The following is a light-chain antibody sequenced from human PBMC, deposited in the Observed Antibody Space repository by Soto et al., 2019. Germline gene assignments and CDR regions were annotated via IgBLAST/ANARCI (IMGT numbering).Light chain of an antibody. CDR2: KAS. Sequence: DIQMTQSPSTLSASVGDRVIISCRASQSISSWLAWYQQKPGNAPKLLIYKASSIESGVPPRFSGSGSGTEFTLTISRLQPDDFATYYCRQYHSFSWTFGQGTNVEIK. CDR1: QSISSW. CDR3: RQYHSFSWT. J-gene: IGKJ1*01. V-gene: IGKV1-5*03.